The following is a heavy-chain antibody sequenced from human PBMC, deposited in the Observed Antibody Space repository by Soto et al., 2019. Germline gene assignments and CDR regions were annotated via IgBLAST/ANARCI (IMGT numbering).Heavy chain of an antibody. D-gene: IGHD3-22*01. CDR2: INHSGST. CDR1: GGSFSGYY. CDR3: ARDISRYYDSSAEYFQH. V-gene: IGHV4-34*01. J-gene: IGHJ1*01. Sequence: SETLSLTCAVYGGSFSGYYWSWIRQPPGKGLEWIGEINHSGSTNYNPSLKSRVTISVDTSKNQFSLKLGSVTAADTAVYYCARDISRYYDSSAEYFQHWGQGTLVT.